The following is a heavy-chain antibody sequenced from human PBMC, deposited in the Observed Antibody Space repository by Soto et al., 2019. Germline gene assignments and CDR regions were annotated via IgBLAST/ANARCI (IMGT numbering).Heavy chain of an antibody. CDR3: ARLCSGSYCFDY. D-gene: IGHD1-26*01. Sequence: ASVKVSCKASGYTFTGYDINWVRQATGQGLEWMGWMNPHSGNTNYAQKFQGRVTMTRNTSISTAYMELSSLRSDDTAVYYCARLCSGSYCFDYWGQGTLVTVSS. CDR1: GYTFTGYD. V-gene: IGHV1-8*01. CDR2: MNPHSGNT. J-gene: IGHJ4*02.